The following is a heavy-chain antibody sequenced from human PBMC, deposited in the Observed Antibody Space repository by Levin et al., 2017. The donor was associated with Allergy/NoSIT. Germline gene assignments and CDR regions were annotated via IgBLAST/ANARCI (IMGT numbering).Heavy chain of an antibody. D-gene: IGHD3-10*01. CDR2: IYHSGST. CDR1: GGSISSSNW. CDR3: ARVFLWFGEISVGGWFDP. V-gene: IGHV4-4*02. Sequence: PSETLSLTCAVSGGSISSSNWWSWVRQPPGKGLEWIGEIYHSGSTNYNPSLKSRVTISVDKSKNQFSLKLSSVTAADTAVYYCARVFLWFGEISVGGWFDPWGQGTLVTVSS. J-gene: IGHJ5*02.